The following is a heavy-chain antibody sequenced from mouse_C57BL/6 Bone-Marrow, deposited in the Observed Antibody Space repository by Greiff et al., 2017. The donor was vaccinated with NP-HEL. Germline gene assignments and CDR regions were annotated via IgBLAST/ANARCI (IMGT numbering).Heavy chain of an antibody. Sequence: EVQLQQSGPELVKPGASVKISCKASGYSFTGYYMNWVKQSPEKSLEWIGEINPSTGGNTYNQKFKAKATLTVDKSSSTAYMQLKSLTSEDSAVYYCARGYYYDWYFDVWGTGTTVTVSS. V-gene: IGHV1-42*01. CDR2: INPSTGGN. CDR3: ARGYYYDWYFDV. D-gene: IGHD2-1*01. J-gene: IGHJ1*03. CDR1: GYSFTGYY.